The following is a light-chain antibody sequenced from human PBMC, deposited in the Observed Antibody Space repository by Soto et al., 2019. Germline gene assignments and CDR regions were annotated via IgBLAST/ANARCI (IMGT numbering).Light chain of an antibody. J-gene: IGKJ1*01. V-gene: IGKV3D-20*02. CDR1: QSVSRDY. CDR3: QQRSNWLWT. Sequence: EIVLAQSPGTLSLSPGQRATLSCRASQSVSRDYVAWYQHKPGQAPRLLIYAASSRPSGIPDRFGGSGSGTDFTLTISRLEPEDFALYYCQQRSNWLWTFGQGTKVEIK. CDR2: AAS.